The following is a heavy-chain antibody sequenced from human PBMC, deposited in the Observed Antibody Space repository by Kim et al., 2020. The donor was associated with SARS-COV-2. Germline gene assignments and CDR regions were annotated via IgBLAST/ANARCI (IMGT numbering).Heavy chain of an antibody. CDR3: ARVAAAADAFDI. Sequence: DYAISVKSPITNNPDTSKNQFSLQLNSVTPEDTAGYYCARVAAAADAFDIWGQGTMVTVSS. D-gene: IGHD6-13*01. V-gene: IGHV6-1*01. J-gene: IGHJ3*02.